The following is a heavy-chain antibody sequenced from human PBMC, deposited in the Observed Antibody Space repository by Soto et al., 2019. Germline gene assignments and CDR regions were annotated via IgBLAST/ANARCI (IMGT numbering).Heavy chain of an antibody. Sequence: QVTLKESGPVLVKPTETLTLTCTVSGFSLSNARMGVSWIRQPPGKALEWLAHIFSNDEKSNSTSLKSRLIISKDTSKSQVVLTMTNMDPVDTATYYCARMYFWSGYYGYFAYWCQGTLVTVSS. V-gene: IGHV2-26*01. CDR3: ARMYFWSGYYGYFAY. J-gene: IGHJ4*02. CDR1: GFSLSNARMG. D-gene: IGHD3-3*01. CDR2: IFSNDEK.